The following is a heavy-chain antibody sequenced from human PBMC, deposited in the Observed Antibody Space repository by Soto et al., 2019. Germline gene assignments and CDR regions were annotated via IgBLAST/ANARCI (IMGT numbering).Heavy chain of an antibody. D-gene: IGHD3-10*01. CDR2: ISYDGSNK. J-gene: IGHJ6*02. Sequence: QVQLVESGGGVVQPGRSLRLSCAASGFTFSSYAMHWVRQAPGKGLEWVAVISYDGSNKYYADSVKGRFTISRDNSKNTLYMQMNGLRAEDMAVYYCARSGPVVLWFGEWTPSYYYGMDVWGQGTTVTVSS. CDR3: ARSGPVVLWFGEWTPSYYYGMDV. V-gene: IGHV3-30-3*01. CDR1: GFTFSSYA.